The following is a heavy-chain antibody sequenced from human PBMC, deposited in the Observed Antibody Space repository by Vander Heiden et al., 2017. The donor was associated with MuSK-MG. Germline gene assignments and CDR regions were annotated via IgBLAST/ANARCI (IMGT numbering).Heavy chain of an antibody. D-gene: IGHD6-13*01. V-gene: IGHV5-51*01. CDR2: IYPGDSDT. J-gene: IGHJ6*02. CDR3: ARRRSSSYPYYYGMDV. Sequence: EVQLVQSGAEVKKPGESLKISCTGSGYSFTSYWIGWVGQRPGKGLEWMGIIYPGDSDTRYSPSFQGQVTISADKSISTAYLQWSSLKASDTAMYYCARRRSSSYPYYYGMDVWGQGTTVTVSS. CDR1: GYSFTSYW.